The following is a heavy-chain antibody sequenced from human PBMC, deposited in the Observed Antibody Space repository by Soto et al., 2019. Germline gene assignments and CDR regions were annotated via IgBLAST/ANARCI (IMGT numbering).Heavy chain of an antibody. Sequence: ASETLSLTCTVSSGSISSGDYYWTWIRQPPGKGLEWIGYIYYSGSTYYNSSLKSRVTISIDTSKNQFSLNLSSVTAADTAVYYCARTKAARRRLDYWGQGTLVTVSS. D-gene: IGHD6-6*01. CDR3: ARTKAARRRLDY. V-gene: IGHV4-30-4*01. CDR2: IYYSGST. J-gene: IGHJ4*02. CDR1: SGSISSGDYY.